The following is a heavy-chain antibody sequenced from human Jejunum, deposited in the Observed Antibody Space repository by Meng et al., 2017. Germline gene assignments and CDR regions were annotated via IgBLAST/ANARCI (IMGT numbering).Heavy chain of an antibody. CDR1: GFPFSSYE. CDR3: VRAIDY. Sequence: GESLKISCVVSGFPFSSYEINWVRQAPGKGLEWVSYISNSGSTIYYADSVKGRFTISRDNAKYSAFLQMNSLRAEDTAVYYCVRAIDYWGQGTLVTVSS. J-gene: IGHJ4*02. CDR2: ISNSGSTI. V-gene: IGHV3-48*03.